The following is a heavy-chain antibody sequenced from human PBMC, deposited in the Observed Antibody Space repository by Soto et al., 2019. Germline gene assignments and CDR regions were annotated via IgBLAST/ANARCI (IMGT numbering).Heavy chain of an antibody. CDR3: ASPSRGAVAGPYYY. CDR1: GFTFSSYA. J-gene: IGHJ4*02. D-gene: IGHD6-19*01. Sequence: QVQLVESGGGVVQPGRSLRLSCAASGFTFSSYAMHWVRQAPGKGLEWVAVISYDGSNKYYADSVKGRFTISRDNSKNTLYLQMNSLRAEDTAVYYCASPSRGAVAGPYYYWGQGTLVSVSS. CDR2: ISYDGSNK. V-gene: IGHV3-30-3*01.